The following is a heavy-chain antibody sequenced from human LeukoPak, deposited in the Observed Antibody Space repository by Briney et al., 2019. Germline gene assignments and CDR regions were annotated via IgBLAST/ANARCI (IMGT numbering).Heavy chain of an antibody. V-gene: IGHV3-23*01. CDR1: GFTFSSHG. J-gene: IGHJ4*02. D-gene: IGHD3-22*01. CDR2: IRGDGVTT. Sequence: GGSLRLSCAASGFTFSSHGMNWVRQAPGKGLEWVSGIRGDGVTTYYADSVKGRFTISRDNSRNTLYLQLNALRAEDTAVYYCAKAYGSNGYYQLPIDFWGQGTLVTVSS. CDR3: AKAYGSNGYYQLPIDF.